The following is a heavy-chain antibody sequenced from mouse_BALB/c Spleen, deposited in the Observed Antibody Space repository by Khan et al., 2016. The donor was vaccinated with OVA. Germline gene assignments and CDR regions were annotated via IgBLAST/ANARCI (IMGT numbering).Heavy chain of an antibody. J-gene: IGHJ2*01. CDR1: GYSITSGYG. CDR3: ARTARIEY. V-gene: IGHV3-2*02. D-gene: IGHD1-2*01. CDR2: KSYSGST. Sequence: EVQLQESGPGLVKPSQSLSLTCTATGYSITSGYGWNWIRQFPGNKLEWMGFKSYSGSTNYNPTLKSRISITRDTSKNQFFLQLNSVTTEDTATYYSARTARIEYWGQGTTLTVSS.